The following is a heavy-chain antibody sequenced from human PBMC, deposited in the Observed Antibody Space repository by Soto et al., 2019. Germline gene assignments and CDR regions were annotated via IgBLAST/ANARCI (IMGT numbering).Heavy chain of an antibody. V-gene: IGHV1-69*01. CDR2: IIPIFGTA. CDR3: ARGRGDLDGYRWD. J-gene: IGHJ4*02. Sequence: QVQLVQSGAEVKKPGSSVRVSCKASDTLSTYASIWVRQAPGQGLEWMGGIIPIFGTAKYAQKFQGRVTITADESTSTAYMELSSLRSEDSAVYYCARGRGDLDGYRWDWGQGTLVTVSS. D-gene: IGHD5-12*01. CDR1: DTLSTYA.